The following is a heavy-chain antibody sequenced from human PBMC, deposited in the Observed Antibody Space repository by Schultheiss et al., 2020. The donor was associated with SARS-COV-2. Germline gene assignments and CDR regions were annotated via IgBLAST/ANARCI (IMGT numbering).Heavy chain of an antibody. Sequence: SQTLSLTCTVSGGSISSYYWSWIRQPPGKGLEWIGRIYTSGSTNYNPSLKSRVTISVDTSKNQFSLKLSSVTAADTAVYYCARVAGYSSSWYNPYYYMDVWGKGTTVTVSS. J-gene: IGHJ6*03. D-gene: IGHD6-13*01. CDR2: IYTSGST. CDR3: ARVAGYSSSWYNPYYYMDV. V-gene: IGHV4-4*07. CDR1: GGSISSYY.